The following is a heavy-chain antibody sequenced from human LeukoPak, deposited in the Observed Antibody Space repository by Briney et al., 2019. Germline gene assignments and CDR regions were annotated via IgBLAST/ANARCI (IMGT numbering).Heavy chain of an antibody. D-gene: IGHD6-19*01. Sequence: GSLRLSCEASGFTVSSNYMSWVRQAPGKGLEWVSVIYGGGSTYYADSVKGRFTISRDTSKNTLYLQMNSLRAEDTAVYYCARGPGIAVAGTTFDYWGQGTLVTVSS. J-gene: IGHJ4*02. CDR2: IYGGGST. CDR3: ARGPGIAVAGTTFDY. CDR1: GFTVSSNY. V-gene: IGHV3-53*05.